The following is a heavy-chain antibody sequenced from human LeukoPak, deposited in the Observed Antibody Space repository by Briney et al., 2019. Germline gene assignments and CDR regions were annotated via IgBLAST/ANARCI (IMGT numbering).Heavy chain of an antibody. CDR3: ARGQQFWSGQLYYYYGMDV. V-gene: IGHV4-30-2*01. Sequence: SETLSLTCAVSGGSISSGGYSWSWIRQPPGKGLEWIGYIYHSGSTYYNPSLKSRVTISADRSKNQFSLKLSFVTAADTAVYYCARGQQFWSGQLYYYYGMDVWGQGTTVTVSS. CDR2: IYHSGST. D-gene: IGHD3-3*02. CDR1: GGSISSGGYS. J-gene: IGHJ6*02.